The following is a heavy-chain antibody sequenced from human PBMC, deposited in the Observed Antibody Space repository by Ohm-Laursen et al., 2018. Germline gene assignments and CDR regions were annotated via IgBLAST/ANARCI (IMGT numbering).Heavy chain of an antibody. Sequence: SLRLSCSASGFTFSTYGMHWVRQAPGKGLEWVALISSGGSNEYYADSVKGRFTISRDNSKNTLYLQMNSLRAEDTAVYCCAKADYATQKDFDYWGQGTLVTVSS. CDR2: ISSGGSNE. J-gene: IGHJ4*02. V-gene: IGHV3-30*18. CDR3: AKADYATQKDFDY. D-gene: IGHD4-17*01. CDR1: GFTFSTYG.